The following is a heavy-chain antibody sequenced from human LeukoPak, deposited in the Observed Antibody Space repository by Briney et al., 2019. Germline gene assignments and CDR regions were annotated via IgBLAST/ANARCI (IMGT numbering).Heavy chain of an antibody. V-gene: IGHV2-5*02. D-gene: IGHD3-22*01. Sequence: RESGPTLVKPTQTLTLTCTFSGFSLSTSGVGVGWIRQPPGKALEWLVLIYWDDDKRYSPSLKRRLTITKDTSKNQVVLTMTNMDPVDTATYYCAHRRGHHYYDSSGSIYGGRFDYWGQGTLVTVSS. J-gene: IGHJ4*02. CDR1: GFSLSTSGVG. CDR3: AHRRGHHYYDSSGSIYGGRFDY. CDR2: IYWDDDK.